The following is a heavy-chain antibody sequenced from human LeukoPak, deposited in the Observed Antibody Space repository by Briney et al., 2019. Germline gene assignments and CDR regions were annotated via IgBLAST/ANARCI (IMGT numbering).Heavy chain of an antibody. CDR1: GGTFGSYV. Sequence: SVKVSCKAFGGTFGSYVISWVRQAPGQGLERMGGIIPIFGTAHYAQKFQGRLTITADESTSTVYMEMSSLRSEDTAMYYCAKEGDTALVTGYFDLWGRGTLVTVSA. D-gene: IGHD5-18*01. CDR2: IIPIFGTA. J-gene: IGHJ2*01. V-gene: IGHV1-69*01. CDR3: AKEGDTALVTGYFDL.